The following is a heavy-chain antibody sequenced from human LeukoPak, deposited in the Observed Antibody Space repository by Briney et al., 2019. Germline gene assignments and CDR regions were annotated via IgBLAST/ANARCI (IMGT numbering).Heavy chain of an antibody. CDR1: GGSISSYY. D-gene: IGHD4-11*01. J-gene: IGHJ6*02. V-gene: IGHV4-59*01. CDR3: ARDLIQSDAAMDV. CDR2: IYYSGST. Sequence: SETLSLTCTVSGGSISSYYRSWIRQPPGKGLEWIGYIYYSGSTNYNPSLKSRVTISVDTSKNQFSLKLSSVTAADTAVYYCARDLIQSDAAMDVWGQATTVAVSS.